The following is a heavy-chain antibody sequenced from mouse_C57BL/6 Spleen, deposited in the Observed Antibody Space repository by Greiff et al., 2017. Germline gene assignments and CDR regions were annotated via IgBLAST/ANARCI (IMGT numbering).Heavy chain of an antibody. Sequence: EVKVVESGGGLVKPGGSLKLSCAASGFTFSSYAMYWVRQTPEKRLEWVATISDGGSYTYYTDNVKGRFTISRDNAKNNLYLEMRHLKSEETAMYYCARDDYYGSSYRYYYAMDYWGQGTSVTVSS. D-gene: IGHD1-1*01. V-gene: IGHV5-4*01. CDR2: ISDGGSYT. CDR1: GFTFSSYA. CDR3: ARDDYYGSSYRYYYAMDY. J-gene: IGHJ4*01.